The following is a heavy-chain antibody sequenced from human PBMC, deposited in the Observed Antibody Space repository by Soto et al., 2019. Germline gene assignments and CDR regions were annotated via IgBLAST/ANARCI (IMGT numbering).Heavy chain of an antibody. J-gene: IGHJ4*02. V-gene: IGHV4-39*01. CDR3: AIHLYSVDSSGSLGS. CDR2: IFYSGNT. Sequence: QLQLQESGPGLVKPSETLSLTCTVSDDSIGRSNYFWGWIRQPPGKGLEWIGNIFYSGNTHYNPSLKHRVTISLDPSNHDAVLRVSSVPAAYTAVYYCAIHLYSVDSSGSLGSWGPGALVIVSS. D-gene: IGHD6-19*01. CDR1: DDSIGRSNYF.